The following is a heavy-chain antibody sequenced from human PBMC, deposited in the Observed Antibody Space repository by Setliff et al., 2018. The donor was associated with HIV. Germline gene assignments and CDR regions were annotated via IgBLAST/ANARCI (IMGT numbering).Heavy chain of an antibody. J-gene: IGHJ4*02. CDR2: VYYRGGV. Sequence: SETLSLTCTVSGGLINSHYWNWIRQAPGKGLEWIGCVYYRGGVTYNPSLSSRVTISVDTSKNQFSPSLSSVTAGDTAIYFCARVSTDYVWGSFLSSGPYYFDFWGQGTLVTVSS. V-gene: IGHV4-59*11. D-gene: IGHD3-16*01. CDR1: GGLINSHY. CDR3: ARVSTDYVWGSFLSSGPYYFDF.